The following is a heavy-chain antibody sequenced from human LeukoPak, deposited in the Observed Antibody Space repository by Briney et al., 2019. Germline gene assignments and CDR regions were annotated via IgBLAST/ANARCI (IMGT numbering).Heavy chain of an antibody. V-gene: IGHV3-7*01. Sequence: GGSLRLSCAASGFTFSYYWMTWVRQAPGKGLEWVANTKEDGSEKNYVDSVKGRFTISRDNAKNSLYLQMNSLRAEDTAVYYCARGHYQLPWGQGTLVTVSS. CDR2: TKEDGSEK. CDR3: ARGHYQLP. CDR1: GFTFSYYW. J-gene: IGHJ5*02. D-gene: IGHD2-2*01.